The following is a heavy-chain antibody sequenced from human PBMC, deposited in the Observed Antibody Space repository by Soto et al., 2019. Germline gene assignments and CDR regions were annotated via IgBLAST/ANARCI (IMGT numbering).Heavy chain of an antibody. D-gene: IGHD3-9*01. Sequence: SETLSLTCTVSGGSISSYYWSWIRQPAGKGLEWIGRIYTSGSTNYNPSLKSRVTMSVDTSKNQFSLKLSSVTAADTAVYYCARERSYYDILTGTRSFDYWGQGTLVTAPQ. CDR1: GGSISSYY. J-gene: IGHJ4*02. CDR2: IYTSGST. CDR3: ARERSYYDILTGTRSFDY. V-gene: IGHV4-4*07.